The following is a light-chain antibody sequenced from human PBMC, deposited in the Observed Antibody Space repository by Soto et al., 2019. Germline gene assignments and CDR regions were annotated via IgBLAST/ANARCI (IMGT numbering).Light chain of an antibody. CDR1: QGISTS. CDR2: AAS. V-gene: IGKV1-27*01. CDR3: QQSYSTPRT. J-gene: IGKJ1*01. Sequence: DVQMTQSPSSLSASVGDRVTITCRASQGISTSLAWYQQKPGKIPTLLIYAASTLQSGVPSRFSGSGSGTDFTLTISSLQSEDVATYYCQQSYSTPRTFGQGTKVEI.